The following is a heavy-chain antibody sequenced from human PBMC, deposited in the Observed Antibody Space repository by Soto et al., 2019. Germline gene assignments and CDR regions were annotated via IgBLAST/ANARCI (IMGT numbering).Heavy chain of an antibody. Sequence: SETLSLTCTVSGGSITTGDYYWGWIRQPPGKGLEWIGYIYYSGSTFYSPSLKSRVTISLNTPKNQFSLRLGPVTAADTAVYYWASEGGYKRTYWGQGTQVTVSS. J-gene: IGHJ4*02. D-gene: IGHD5-12*01. CDR3: ASEGGYKRTY. CDR1: GGSITTGDYY. CDR2: IYYSGST. V-gene: IGHV4-30-4*01.